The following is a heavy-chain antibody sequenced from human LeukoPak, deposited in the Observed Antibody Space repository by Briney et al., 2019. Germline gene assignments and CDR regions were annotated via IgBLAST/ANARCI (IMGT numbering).Heavy chain of an antibody. Sequence: QTGGSLRLSCAASEFSFSSYWMDWVRQAPGKGLEWVAIIKQDGSDKRYGDSVKGRFTISRDNAKNSLYLQMNSLRAEDTAVYYCARDGPLDYGDYEHTEYYYGMDVWGQGTTVTVSS. V-gene: IGHV3-7*01. CDR3: ARDGPLDYGDYEHTEYYYGMDV. D-gene: IGHD4-17*01. CDR2: IKQDGSDK. J-gene: IGHJ6*02. CDR1: EFSFSSYW.